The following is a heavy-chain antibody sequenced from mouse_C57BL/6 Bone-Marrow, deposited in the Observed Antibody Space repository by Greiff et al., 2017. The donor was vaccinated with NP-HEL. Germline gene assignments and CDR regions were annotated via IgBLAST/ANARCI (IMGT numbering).Heavy chain of an antibody. J-gene: IGHJ3*01. Sequence: VQLQQSGAELVRPGTSVKLSCKASGYTFTSYWMHWVKQRPGQGLEWIGVIDPSDSYTNYNQKFKGKATLTVDTSSSTAYMQLSSLTSEDSAVYYCARSRCTYWGQGTLVTVSA. V-gene: IGHV1-59*01. D-gene: IGHD6-5*01. CDR1: GYTFTSYW. CDR2: IDPSDSYT. CDR3: ARSRCTY.